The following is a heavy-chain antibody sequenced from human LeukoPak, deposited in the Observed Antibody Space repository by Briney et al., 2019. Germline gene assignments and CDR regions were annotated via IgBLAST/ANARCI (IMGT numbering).Heavy chain of an antibody. CDR1: GGTFSSYA. V-gene: IGHV1-69*13. Sequence: ASVKVSCXASGGTFSSYAISWVRQAPGQGLGWMGGIIPIFGTANYAQKFRGRVTITADESTSTAYMELSSLRSEDTAVYYCASLGFPVQLERRVDYFDYWGQGTLVTVSS. CDR3: ASLGFPVQLERRVDYFDY. CDR2: IIPIFGTA. D-gene: IGHD1-1*01. J-gene: IGHJ4*02.